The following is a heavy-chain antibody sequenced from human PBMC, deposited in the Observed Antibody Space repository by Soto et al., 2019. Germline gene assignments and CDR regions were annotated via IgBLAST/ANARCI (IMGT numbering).Heavy chain of an antibody. CDR3: AQGGVSYYYTGMDV. V-gene: IGHV3-23*01. D-gene: IGHD2-21*01. CDR1: GFTASSYA. Sequence: GGSLRLSCAASGFTASSYAMSWVRQAPGKGLEWVSGISGSGGSTYYADSAKGRFTISRDNSKNTLYLQMNSLRAEDRAVYYCAQGGVSYYYTGMDVWGQGTTVTVSS. J-gene: IGHJ6*02. CDR2: ISGSGGST.